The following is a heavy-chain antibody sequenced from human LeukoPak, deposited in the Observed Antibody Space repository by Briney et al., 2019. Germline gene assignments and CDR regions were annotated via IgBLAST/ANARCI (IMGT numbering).Heavy chain of an antibody. CDR3: ARHPHGGYCSGGSCFRTDYYYYMDV. J-gene: IGHJ6*03. D-gene: IGHD2-15*01. Sequence: PGESLKISCKGSGYSFTSYWIGWVRQMPGKGLEWMGIIYPGDSDTRYSPSFQGQVTISADKSISTASLQRSSLQASDTAMYYCARHPHGGYCSGGSCFRTDYYYYMDVWGKGITVTVSS. CDR1: GYSFTSYW. V-gene: IGHV5-51*01. CDR2: IYPGDSDT.